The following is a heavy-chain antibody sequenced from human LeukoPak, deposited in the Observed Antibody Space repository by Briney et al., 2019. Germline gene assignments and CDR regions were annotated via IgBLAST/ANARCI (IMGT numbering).Heavy chain of an antibody. CDR1: GYSFPTYW. CDR2: IYPDESNI. J-gene: IGHJ4*02. Sequence: GESLKISCKGSGYSFPTYWIAWVRQMPGKDLEWMGIIYPDESNIRYSPSFQGQVTISADKSISTPSLQWSSLKASDTAMYYCARPPSRGYSSSFEYWGQGTLVTVSS. CDR3: ARPPSRGYSSSFEY. V-gene: IGHV5-51*01. D-gene: IGHD2-2*03.